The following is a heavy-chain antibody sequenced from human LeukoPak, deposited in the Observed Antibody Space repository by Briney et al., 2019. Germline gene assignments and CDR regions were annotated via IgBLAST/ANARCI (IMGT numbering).Heavy chain of an antibody. CDR1: GFTFSSYA. Sequence: GGSLRLSCAASGFTFSSYAMSWVRQAPGKGPGWVSAISGSGGSTYYADSVKGRFTISRDNSKNTLYLQMNSLRAEDTAVYYCAKDPLIVVVPAAMYFDYWGQGTLVTVSS. CDR2: ISGSGGST. CDR3: AKDPLIVVVPAAMYFDY. J-gene: IGHJ4*02. D-gene: IGHD2-2*01. V-gene: IGHV3-23*01.